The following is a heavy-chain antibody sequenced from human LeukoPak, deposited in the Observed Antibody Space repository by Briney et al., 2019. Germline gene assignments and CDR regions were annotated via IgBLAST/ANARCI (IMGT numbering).Heavy chain of an antibody. CDR2: ISSSSSTI. CDR1: GFTFSSYS. V-gene: IGHV3-48*01. CDR3: ARDYDFWSGYNHNWFDP. D-gene: IGHD3-3*01. Sequence: GGSLRLSCAASGFTFSSYSMNWVRQAPGKGLEWVSYISSSSSTIYYADSVKGRFIISRDNAKNSLYLQMNSLRAEDTAVYYCARDYDFWSGYNHNWFDPWGQGTLVTVSS. J-gene: IGHJ5*02.